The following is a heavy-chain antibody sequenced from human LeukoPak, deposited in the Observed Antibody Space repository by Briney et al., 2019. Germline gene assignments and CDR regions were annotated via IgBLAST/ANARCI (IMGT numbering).Heavy chain of an antibody. D-gene: IGHD6-6*01. CDR2: IYYSGST. Sequence: SETLSLTCTVSGGSISSYYWSWIRQPPGKGLEWIGCIYYSGSTNYNPSLKSRVTISVDTSKNQFSLKLSSVTAADTAVYYCARGGDLAARALDYWGQGTLVTVSS. CDR3: ARGGDLAARALDY. V-gene: IGHV4-59*01. J-gene: IGHJ4*02. CDR1: GGSISSYY.